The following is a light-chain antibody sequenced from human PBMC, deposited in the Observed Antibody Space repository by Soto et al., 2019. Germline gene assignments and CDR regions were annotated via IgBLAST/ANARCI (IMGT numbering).Light chain of an antibody. J-gene: IGKJ1*01. CDR3: QQYNNWWT. CDR2: GAS. V-gene: IGKV3-15*01. Sequence: EIVMTQSPATLSVSPGERATLSCRASQSVSSNLAWYQQKPGQAPRLLIYGASTRATGIPARFSGSGSGTEFTLTISSLQSEDFAVYYCQQYNNWWTFGHGTKVDTK. CDR1: QSVSSN.